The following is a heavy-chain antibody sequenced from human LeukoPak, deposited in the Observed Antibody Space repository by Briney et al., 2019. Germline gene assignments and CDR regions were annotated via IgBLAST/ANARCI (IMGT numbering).Heavy chain of an antibody. CDR2: IYYSGST. Sequence: SETLSLTCTVSGGSISSYYWSWIRQPPGKGLEWIGYIYYSGSTNYNPSLKSRVTISVDTSKNQFSLKLSSVTAADTAVYYCARAHHGTYYYYYYYMDVWGKGTTVTVSS. V-gene: IGHV4-59*01. CDR1: GGSISSYY. D-gene: IGHD1-1*01. J-gene: IGHJ6*03. CDR3: ARAHHGTYYYYYYYMDV.